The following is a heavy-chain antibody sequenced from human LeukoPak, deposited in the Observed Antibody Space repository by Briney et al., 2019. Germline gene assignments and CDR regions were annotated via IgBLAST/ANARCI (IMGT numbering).Heavy chain of an antibody. J-gene: IGHJ4*02. V-gene: IGHV1-18*01. D-gene: IGHD3-16*01. CDR2: ISAYNGNT. CDR1: GDTFTSYG. CDR3: ASIDSYDYVWGSYDY. Sequence: ASVKVSCKASGDTFTSYGISWVRQAPGQGLEWVGWISAYNGNTNYAQKLQGRVTMTTDTSTSTAYMELRSLRSDATAVYYCASIDSYDYVWGSYDYWGQGTLVTVSS.